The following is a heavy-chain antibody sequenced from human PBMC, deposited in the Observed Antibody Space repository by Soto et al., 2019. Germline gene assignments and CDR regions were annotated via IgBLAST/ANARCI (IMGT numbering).Heavy chain of an antibody. J-gene: IGHJ4*02. Sequence: QVQLVQSGAEVKKPGASVKVSCKASGYTFTSYDINWVRQATGQGLEWMGWMNPNRGNTGYAQKFQGRVTMTRNTSISKAYMELSSLRSEDTAVYYCARDSSSWYGLGYWGQGTLVTVSS. CDR1: GYTFTSYD. D-gene: IGHD6-13*01. V-gene: IGHV1-8*01. CDR2: MNPNRGNT. CDR3: ARDSSSWYGLGY.